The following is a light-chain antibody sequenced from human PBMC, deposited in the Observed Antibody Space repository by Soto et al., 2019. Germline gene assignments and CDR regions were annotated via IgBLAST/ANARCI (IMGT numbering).Light chain of an antibody. CDR2: DAS. CDR3: QQSYSTPRT. CDR1: QGISSA. V-gene: IGKV1-39*01. J-gene: IGKJ1*01. Sequence: DIQMTQSPSALSASLGDRVTIAFLASQGISSALAWYQQKPGKAPQLLIYDASSLQRGVPSRFSGSGSGTEFTLTISSLQPEDFATYYCQQSYSTPRTFGQGTKVDIK.